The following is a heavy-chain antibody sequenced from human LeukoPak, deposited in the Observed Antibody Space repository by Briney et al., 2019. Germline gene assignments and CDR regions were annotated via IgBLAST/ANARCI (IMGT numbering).Heavy chain of an antibody. CDR2: IYYRGST. D-gene: IGHD1-14*01. J-gene: IGHJ4*02. CDR3: ARALPSFPGIYSDY. Sequence: SETLSLTCTVSGGSISSGGYYWSWIRQHPGKGLEWIGYIYYRGSTYYNPSLKSRVTISVDTSKNQFSLKLSSVTAADTAVYYCARALPSFPGIYSDYWGQGTLVTVSS. CDR1: GGSISSGGYY. V-gene: IGHV4-31*03.